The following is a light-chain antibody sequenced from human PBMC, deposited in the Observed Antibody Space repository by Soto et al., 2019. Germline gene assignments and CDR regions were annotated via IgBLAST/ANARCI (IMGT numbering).Light chain of an antibody. J-gene: IGKJ2*01. CDR1: QSVSSSF. CDR3: QQYGGSPRYT. V-gene: IGKV3-20*01. Sequence: EIVLMQSPSTLSLSPGERATLSCRASQSVSSSFLAWYQQKPGRAPSLLIYGASRRATGIPDRFSGSGSGTDFTLTISRLEPEDFAMYYCQQYGGSPRYTFGQGTKLEIK. CDR2: GAS.